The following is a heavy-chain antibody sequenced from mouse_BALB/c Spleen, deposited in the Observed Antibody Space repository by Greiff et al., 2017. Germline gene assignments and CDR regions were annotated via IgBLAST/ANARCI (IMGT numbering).Heavy chain of an antibody. CDR1: GYTFTSYW. D-gene: IGHD4-1*01. CDR3: AKLGRGYYFDY. J-gene: IGHJ2*01. CDR2: INPSNGRT. V-gene: IGHV1S81*02. Sequence: QVQLQQPGAELVKPGASVKLSCKASGYTFTSYWMHWVKQRPGQGLEWIGEINPSNGRTNYNEKFKSKATLTVDKSSSTAYMQRSSLTSEDSAVYYCAKLGRGYYFDYWGQGTTLTVSS.